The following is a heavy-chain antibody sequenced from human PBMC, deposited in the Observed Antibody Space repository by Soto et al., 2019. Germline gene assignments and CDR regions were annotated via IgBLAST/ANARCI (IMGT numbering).Heavy chain of an antibody. CDR3: ARQGSNGAYYYYGMDV. CDR1: GYRFSSYW. D-gene: IGHD3-16*01. J-gene: IGHJ6*02. Sequence: GESLKISCMGSGYRFSSYWIAWVRQMPGKGLEWMGIIYPGDSDTRYSPSFEGQVTISADKSNSTAYLQWSSLKASDTAMYYCARQGSNGAYYYYGMDVWGQGTTVTVSS. V-gene: IGHV5-51*01. CDR2: IYPGDSDT.